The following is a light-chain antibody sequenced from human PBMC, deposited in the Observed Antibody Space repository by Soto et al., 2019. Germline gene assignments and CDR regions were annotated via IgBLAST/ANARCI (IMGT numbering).Light chain of an antibody. V-gene: IGLV4-69*01. J-gene: IGLJ1*01. Sequence: QLVLTQSPSASASLGASVKLTCTLSSGHSSYAIAWHQQQPEKSPRYLMKLNSDGSHSKGDGIPDRFSGSSSGAERYLTISSLQSEDEADYYCQTWGTGILVFGTGTKLTVL. CDR2: LNSDGSH. CDR3: QTWGTGILV. CDR1: SGHSSYA.